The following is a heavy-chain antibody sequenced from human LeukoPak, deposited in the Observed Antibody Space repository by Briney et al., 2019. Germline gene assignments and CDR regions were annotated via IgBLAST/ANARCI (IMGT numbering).Heavy chain of an antibody. J-gene: IGHJ1*01. D-gene: IGHD3-22*01. V-gene: IGHV3-48*01. Sequence: GGSLRLSCAASGFTFSSYSMNWVRQAPGKGLEWVSFISSSSKSIYYADSVKGRFTISRDNSKNTLYLQMNSLRAEDTAVYYCTAPNYYDSNFQHWGQGTLVTVSS. CDR2: ISSSSKSI. CDR1: GFTFSSYS. CDR3: TAPNYYDSNFQH.